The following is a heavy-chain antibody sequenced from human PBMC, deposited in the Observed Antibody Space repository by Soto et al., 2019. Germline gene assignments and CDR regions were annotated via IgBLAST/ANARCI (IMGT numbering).Heavy chain of an antibody. Sequence: SETLSLTCTVSGGSISTYYWSWIRQPPGKGLEWIGYIYYDGSTSYNPSLRGRVTISVDTSKNQFSLILSSVTSADTAVYYCARDQLSSGLYVWFDPWGQGTLVTVSS. CDR1: GGSISTYY. D-gene: IGHD6-25*01. CDR2: IYYDGST. CDR3: ARDQLSSGLYVWFDP. J-gene: IGHJ5*02. V-gene: IGHV4-59*01.